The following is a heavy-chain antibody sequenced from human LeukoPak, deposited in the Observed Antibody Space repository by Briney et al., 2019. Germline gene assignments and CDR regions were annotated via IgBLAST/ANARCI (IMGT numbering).Heavy chain of an antibody. D-gene: IGHD2-2*01. CDR1: GGTFSSYA. Sequence: ASVKVSCKASGGTFSSYAISWVRQAPGQGLEWMGGIIPIFGTANYAQKFQGRVTITADESTSTAYMELSSLRSEDTAVYYCAHIVVVPDAKDAFDIWGQGTMVTVSS. CDR3: AHIVVVPDAKDAFDI. J-gene: IGHJ3*02. V-gene: IGHV1-69*13. CDR2: IIPIFGTA.